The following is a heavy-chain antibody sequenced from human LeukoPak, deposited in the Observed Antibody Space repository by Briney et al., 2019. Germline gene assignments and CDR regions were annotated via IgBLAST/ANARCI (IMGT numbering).Heavy chain of an antibody. CDR1: GGSISSYY. Sequence: SETLSLTCTVSGGSISSYYWSWIRQPPGKGLEWIGYIYYSGSTNYNPSLKSRVTISVDTSKNQFSLKLSSVTAADTAVYYCARTPGNPYYDILTGYFDYWGQGTLVTVSS. CDR3: ARTPGNPYYDILTGYFDY. CDR2: IYYSGST. V-gene: IGHV4-59*01. D-gene: IGHD3-9*01. J-gene: IGHJ4*02.